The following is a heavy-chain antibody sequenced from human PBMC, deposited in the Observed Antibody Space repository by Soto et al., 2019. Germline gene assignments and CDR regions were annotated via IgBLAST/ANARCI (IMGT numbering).Heavy chain of an antibody. CDR1: GCTFSNYD. D-gene: IGHD3-10*01. CDR3: AKPPPNYFCARAFDL. CDR2: VTRSGSTT. Sequence: EVQLLESGGGLVQPGGSLRLSCAASGCTFSNYDMSWVRQAPGKGLEWVSTVTRSGSTTYYADSVKGRFTISRDNSKNTVQQQMDSLNAEDTAVDHCAKPPPNYFCARAFDLWGQGTMVTVSS. V-gene: IGHV3-23*01. J-gene: IGHJ3*01.